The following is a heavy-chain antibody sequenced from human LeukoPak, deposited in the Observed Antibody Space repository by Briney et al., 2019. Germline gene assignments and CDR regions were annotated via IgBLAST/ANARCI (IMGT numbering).Heavy chain of an antibody. J-gene: IGHJ4*02. Sequence: PGGSPRLSCAASGFTFSSYAMSWVRQAPGKGLEWVSAISGSGGSTYYADSVKGRFTISRDNSKNTLYLQMNSLRAEDTAVYYCASGYSSGWYSDYFDYWGQGTLVTVSS. V-gene: IGHV3-23*01. D-gene: IGHD6-19*01. CDR2: ISGSGGST. CDR3: ASGYSSGWYSDYFDY. CDR1: GFTFSSYA.